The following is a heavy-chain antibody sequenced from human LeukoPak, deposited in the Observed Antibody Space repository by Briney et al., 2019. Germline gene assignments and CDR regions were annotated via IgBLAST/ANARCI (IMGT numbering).Heavy chain of an antibody. D-gene: IGHD2-15*01. V-gene: IGHV5-10-1*01. J-gene: IGHJ5*02. CDR1: GYSFTSYW. CDR2: IAPSDSYV. Sequence: KPGESLQISCKGSGYSFTSYWISWVRQMPGKGLEWMGRIAPSDSYVNYSPSFQGHVTISADKSITTAYLQWSSLKASDTAMYYCARHDGYCSGGSCRNWFDPWGQGTPVTVSS. CDR3: ARHDGYCSGGSCRNWFDP.